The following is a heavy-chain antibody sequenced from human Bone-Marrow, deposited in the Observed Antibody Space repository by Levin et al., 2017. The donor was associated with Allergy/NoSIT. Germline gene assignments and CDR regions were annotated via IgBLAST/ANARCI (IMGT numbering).Heavy chain of an antibody. J-gene: IGHJ4*02. CDR2: INSDGSST. Sequence: GGSLRLSCAASGFTFSSYWMHWVRQAPGKGLVWVSRINSDGSSTSYADSVKGRFTISRDNAKNTLYLQMNSLRAEDTAVYYCERYCSSTSCLQNWGQGTLVTVSS. CDR1: GFTFSSYW. CDR3: ERYCSSTSCLQN. D-gene: IGHD2-2*01. V-gene: IGHV3-74*01.